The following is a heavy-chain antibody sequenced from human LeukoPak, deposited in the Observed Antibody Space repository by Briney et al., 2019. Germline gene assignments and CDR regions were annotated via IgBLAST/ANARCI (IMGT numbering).Heavy chain of an antibody. Sequence: SETLSLTCAVYGGSFSGYYWSWIRQPPGKGLEWIGEINHSGSTNYNPSLKSRVTISVVTSKNQFSLKLSSVTAADTAVYYCARVWGAVAGPDYWGQGTLVTVSS. CDR1: GGSFSGYY. V-gene: IGHV4-34*01. CDR3: ARVWGAVAGPDY. J-gene: IGHJ4*02. D-gene: IGHD6-19*01. CDR2: INHSGST.